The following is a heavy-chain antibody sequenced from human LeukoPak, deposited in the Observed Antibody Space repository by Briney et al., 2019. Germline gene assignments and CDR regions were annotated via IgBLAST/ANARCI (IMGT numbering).Heavy chain of an antibody. V-gene: IGHV4-59*01. CDR2: IYYSGSS. CDR1: GVSMSGGC. J-gene: IGHJ5*02. D-gene: IGHD2-21*01. CDR3: ARLLIYCGSNFYPRWFDP. Sequence: SETLSLTCTVSGVSMSGGCCSWIRQPPGKGLEWIGYIYYSGSSNYNPSLKSRVTISIDTSKNQFSLKLSSVTPADTAVYYCARLLIYCGSNFYPRWFDPWGQGTLVTVSS.